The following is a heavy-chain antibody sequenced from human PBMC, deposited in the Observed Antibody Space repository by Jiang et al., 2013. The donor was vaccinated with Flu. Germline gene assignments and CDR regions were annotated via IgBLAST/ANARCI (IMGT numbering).Heavy chain of an antibody. CDR2: IYSAGAT. V-gene: IGHV3-66*01. CDR3: ARDRQVDASGYYYYYYGMDV. Sequence: VSIIYSAGATYYADSVRGRFTISRDTSKNTLFLHMNSLRADDTAVYYCARDRQVDASGYYYYYYGMDVWGQGTTVTVSS. D-gene: IGHD5-12*01. J-gene: IGHJ6*02.